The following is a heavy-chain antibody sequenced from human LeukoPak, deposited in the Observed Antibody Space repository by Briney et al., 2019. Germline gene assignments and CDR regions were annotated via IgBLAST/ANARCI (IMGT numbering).Heavy chain of an antibody. CDR3: TRDWGYYYDNSAFYYSY. D-gene: IGHD3-22*01. V-gene: IGHV3-49*04. J-gene: IGHJ4*02. Sequence: GWALRVSHLGSVCILRDFALRRVRQAPAPGVEGVGLVRSKAYGGTTDFAAFVKGRFTLSRDDSNNIAYLQMNSLKAEDTAVYFCTRDWGYYYDNSAFYYSYGGRETLVTVSS. CDR2: VRSKAYGGTT. CDR1: VCILRDFA.